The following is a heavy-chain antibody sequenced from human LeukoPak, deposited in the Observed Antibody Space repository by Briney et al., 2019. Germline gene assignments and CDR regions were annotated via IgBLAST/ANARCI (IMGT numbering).Heavy chain of an antibody. D-gene: IGHD2-2*01. J-gene: IGHJ4*02. CDR3: AKGYGVVPAASGH. V-gene: IGHV3-30*02. CDR1: GFTFSSYG. CDR2: IRYDGSNK. Sequence: PGGSLRLSCAASGFTFSSYGMHWVRQAPGKGLEWAAFIRYDGSNKYYADSVKGRLTISRDNSKNTLYLQMNSLRAEDTAVYYCAKGYGVVPAASGHWGQGTLVTVSS.